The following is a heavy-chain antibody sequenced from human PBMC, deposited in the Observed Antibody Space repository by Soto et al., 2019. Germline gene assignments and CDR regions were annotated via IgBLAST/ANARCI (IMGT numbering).Heavy chain of an antibody. V-gene: IGHV4-39*01. Sequence: PSETLSLTCIISGGSISSSSYYWGWIRQPPGKGLEWIGSIYYSGSTYYNPSLKSRVTISVDTSKNQFSLKLSSVTAADTAVYYCATIAEAGTVHYYYGMDVWGQGTTVTSP. J-gene: IGHJ6*02. CDR3: ATIAEAGTVHYYYGMDV. D-gene: IGHD6-13*01. CDR1: GGSISSSSYY. CDR2: IYYSGST.